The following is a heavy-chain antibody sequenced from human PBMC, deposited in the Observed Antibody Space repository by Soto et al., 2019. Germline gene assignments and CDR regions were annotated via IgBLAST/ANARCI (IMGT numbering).Heavy chain of an antibody. CDR2: IHYSGST. V-gene: IGHV4-59*01. CDR1: GGSISSSY. D-gene: IGHD3-10*01. Sequence: QVQLQESGPGLVKPSETLSLICSVSGGSISSSYWNWIRQPPGKGLEWIGYIHYSGSTNYNPSLKSRVTMSVDRPKSQLSLKLSSVTAADTAVYYCARSTMEIHDWGQGTLVTVSS. J-gene: IGHJ4*02. CDR3: ARSTMEIHD.